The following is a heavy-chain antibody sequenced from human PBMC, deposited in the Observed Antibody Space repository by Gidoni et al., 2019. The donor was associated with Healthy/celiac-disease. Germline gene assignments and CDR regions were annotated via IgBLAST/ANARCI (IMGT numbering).Heavy chain of an antibody. V-gene: IGHV4-34*01. D-gene: IGHD2-21*01. CDR2: INHSGST. CDR1: GSFSGYY. CDR3: ARGAGEMNWVDP. J-gene: IGHJ5*02. Sequence: GSFSGYYWSWIRQPPGKGLEWIGEINHSGSTNYNPSLKSRVTISVDTSKNQFSLKLSSVTAADTAVYYCARGAGEMNWVDPWGQGTLVTVSS.